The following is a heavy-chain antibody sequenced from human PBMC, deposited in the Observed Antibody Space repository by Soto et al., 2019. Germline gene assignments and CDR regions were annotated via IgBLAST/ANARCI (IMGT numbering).Heavy chain of an antibody. J-gene: IGHJ6*03. D-gene: IGHD6-13*01. CDR3: ARHQFSSSWYYYYYYMDV. CDR1: GYSFTSYW. V-gene: IGHV5-51*01. CDR2: IYPGDSDT. Sequence: PGESLTISCKGSGYSFTSYWTGWVRQMPGKGLEWMGIIYPGDSDTRYSPSFQGQVTISADKSISTAYLQWSSLKASDTAMYYCARHQFSSSWYYYYYYMDVWGKGTTVTVSS.